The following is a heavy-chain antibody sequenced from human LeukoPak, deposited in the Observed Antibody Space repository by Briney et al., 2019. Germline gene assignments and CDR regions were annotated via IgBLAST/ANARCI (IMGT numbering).Heavy chain of an antibody. J-gene: IGHJ4*02. CDR3: ARDRLVPAAQRRFDY. V-gene: IGHV1-69*05. Sequence: SVKVSCKASRGTFSSYAISWVRQAPGQGLEWVGGIIPIFGTANYAQKFQGRVTITTDESTSTAYMELSSLRSEDTAVYYCARDRLVPAAQRRFDYWGQGTLVTVSS. CDR2: IIPIFGTA. D-gene: IGHD2-2*01. CDR1: RGTFSSYA.